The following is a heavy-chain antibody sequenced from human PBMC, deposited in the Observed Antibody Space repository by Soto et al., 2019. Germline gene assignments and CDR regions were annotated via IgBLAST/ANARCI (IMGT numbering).Heavy chain of an antibody. Sequence: GASVKVSCKASGGTFSSYAISWVRQAPGQGLEWMGGIISIFGTADYAQKFQGRVTITADESTSTAYMELSSLRSEDTAVYYCASHSGSSPEGRYYYGMDGWGQGTTVTVSS. V-gene: IGHV1-69*13. D-gene: IGHD1-26*01. CDR3: ASHSGSSPEGRYYYGMDG. CDR1: GGTFSSYA. J-gene: IGHJ6*02. CDR2: IISIFGTA.